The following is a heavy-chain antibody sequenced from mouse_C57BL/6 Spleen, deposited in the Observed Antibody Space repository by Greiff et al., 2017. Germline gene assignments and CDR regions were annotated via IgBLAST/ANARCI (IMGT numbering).Heavy chain of an antibody. V-gene: IGHV1-64*01. Sequence: QVQLQQPGAELVKPGASVKLSCKASGYTFTSYWMHWVKQRPGQGLEWIGMIHPNSGSTNYNEKFKSKATLTVDKSSSTAYMQLSSLTSEDSAVFYCARTTVVATRYFEVWGTGTTVTVAS. CDR1: GYTFTSYW. CDR2: IHPNSGST. J-gene: IGHJ1*03. CDR3: ARTTVVATRYFEV. D-gene: IGHD1-1*01.